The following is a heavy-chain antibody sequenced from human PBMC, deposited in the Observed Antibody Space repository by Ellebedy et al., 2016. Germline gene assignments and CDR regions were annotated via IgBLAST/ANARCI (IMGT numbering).Heavy chain of an antibody. CDR1: GFAFRNFF. Sequence: GGSLRLXCVASGFAFRNFFMTCVRQAPGGGLEWISTISGDGDSTFSADSVKGRFTISRDNSMYTLYLQMDSLTAADTAVYYCYYGHYSGYWGQGTLVTVSS. CDR3: YYGHYSGY. D-gene: IGHD4-17*01. V-gene: IGHV3-23*01. CDR2: ISGDGDST. J-gene: IGHJ4*02.